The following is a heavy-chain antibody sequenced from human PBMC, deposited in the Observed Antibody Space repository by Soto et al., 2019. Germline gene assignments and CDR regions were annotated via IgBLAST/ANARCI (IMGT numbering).Heavy chain of an antibody. CDR2: IYYSGST. CDR3: ARDFVDTAMATGGWFDP. V-gene: IGHV4-31*03. D-gene: IGHD5-18*01. J-gene: IGHJ5*02. Sequence: QVQLQESGPGLVKPSQTLSLTCTVSGGSISSGGYYWSWIRQHPGKGLEWIGYIYYSGSTYYNPSLKSRVTISGDTSKNQFSLKLSSVPAADTAVYYCARDFVDTAMATGGWFDPWGQGTLVTVSS. CDR1: GGSISSGGYY.